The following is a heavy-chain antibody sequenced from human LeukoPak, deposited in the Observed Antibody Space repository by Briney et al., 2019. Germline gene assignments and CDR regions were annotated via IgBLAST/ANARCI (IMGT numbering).Heavy chain of an antibody. CDR3: ARWRWLQPPPGFDY. Sequence: PSETLSLTCTVSGGSISDYYWSWIRQPPGKGLEWIGYIYYSGSTNYNPSLKSRVTISVDTSKNQFSLKLSSVTAADTAVYYCARWRWLQPPPGFDYWGQGTLVTVSS. CDR1: GGSISDYY. J-gene: IGHJ4*02. D-gene: IGHD5-24*01. CDR2: IYYSGST. V-gene: IGHV4-59*01.